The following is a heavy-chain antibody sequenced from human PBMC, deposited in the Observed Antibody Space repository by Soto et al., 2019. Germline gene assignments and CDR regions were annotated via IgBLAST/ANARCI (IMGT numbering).Heavy chain of an antibody. D-gene: IGHD3-10*01. V-gene: IGHV4-61*08. J-gene: IGHJ4*02. CDR3: ARAGSYRYFDY. CDR1: GGSVSSGGYY. CDR2: IYYSGST. Sequence: QVQLQESGPGLVKHSETLSLTCSVSGGSVSSGGYYWSWIRQPPGKGLEWIGCIYYSGSTDYNPSLKSRVTMSLDKSKTQFSLKLNSVTAADTAVYFCARAGSYRYFDYWGQGTLVTVSS.